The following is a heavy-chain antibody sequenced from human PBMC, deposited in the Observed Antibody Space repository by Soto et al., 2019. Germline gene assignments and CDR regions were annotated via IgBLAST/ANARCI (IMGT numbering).Heavy chain of an antibody. D-gene: IGHD3-10*01. V-gene: IGHV3-23*01. CDR2: ISGSSSST. CDR1: GFTFSSYA. J-gene: IGHJ4*02. Sequence: GGSLRLSCAASGFTFSSYAMSWVRQAPGKGLEWVSAISGSSSSTYYADSVKGRFTISRDNSKNTLYLQMNSLRAEDTAVYYCARANYYGSPGDFDDWGQGTLVTVSS. CDR3: ARANYYGSPGDFDD.